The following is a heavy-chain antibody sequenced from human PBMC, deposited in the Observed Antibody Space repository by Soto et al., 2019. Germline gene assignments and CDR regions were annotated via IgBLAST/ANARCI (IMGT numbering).Heavy chain of an antibody. J-gene: IGHJ5*01. D-gene: IGHD3-3*01. V-gene: IGHV3-23*01. CDR1: GFTFSSYA. CDR2: ISGSGGST. Sequence: GGSLRLSCAASGFTFSSYAMSWVRQAPGKGLERVSAISGSGGSTYYADSVKGRFTISRDNSKNTLYLQMNSLRAEDTAVYDCAKDPGAKRRFLEWFDYWGQGTLVTVSS. CDR3: AKDPGAKRRFLEWFDY.